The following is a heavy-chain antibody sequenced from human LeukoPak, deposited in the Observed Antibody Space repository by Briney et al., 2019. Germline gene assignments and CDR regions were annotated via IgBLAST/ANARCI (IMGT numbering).Heavy chain of an antibody. Sequence: PGGSLRLSCAASGFTVSSNYMSWVRQAPGKGLEWVSVIYSGGSTYYADSVKGRFTISRDNAKNSLYLQMNSLRAEDTAVYYCASSDDYYDSSGYYYWGQGTLVTVSS. V-gene: IGHV3-53*01. CDR3: ASSDDYYDSSGYYY. CDR2: IYSGGST. J-gene: IGHJ4*02. CDR1: GFTVSSNY. D-gene: IGHD3-22*01.